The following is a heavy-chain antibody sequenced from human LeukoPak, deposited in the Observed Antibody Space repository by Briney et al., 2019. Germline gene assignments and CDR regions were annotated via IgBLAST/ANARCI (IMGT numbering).Heavy chain of an antibody. CDR2: ISSSSSTI. D-gene: IGHD3-22*01. V-gene: IGHV3-48*01. J-gene: IGHJ3*02. CDR3: ARGTYYDSSGYYYFAFDI. Sequence: GGSLRLSCVASGFSFSGYAIHWVRQAPGKGLEWVSYISSSSSTIYYADSVKGRFTISRDNAKNSLYLQMNSLRAEDTAVYYCARGTYYDSSGYYYFAFDIWGQGTMVTVSS. CDR1: GFSFSGYA.